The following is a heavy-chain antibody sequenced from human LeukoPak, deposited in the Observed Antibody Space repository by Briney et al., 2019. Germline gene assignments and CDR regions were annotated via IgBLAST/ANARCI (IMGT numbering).Heavy chain of an antibody. CDR3: ARDIYCSSTSCYGYHDAFDI. Sequence: SGTLSLTCAVSGGSISSSNWWSWVRQPPGKGLEWIEEIYHSGSTNYNPSLKSRVTISVDKSKNQFSLKLSSVTAADTAVYYCARDIYCSSTSCYGYHDAFDIWGQGTMVTVSS. CDR1: GGSISSSNW. J-gene: IGHJ3*02. D-gene: IGHD2-2*01. CDR2: IYHSGST. V-gene: IGHV4-4*02.